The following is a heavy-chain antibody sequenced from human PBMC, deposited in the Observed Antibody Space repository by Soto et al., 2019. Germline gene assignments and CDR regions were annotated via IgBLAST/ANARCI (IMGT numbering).Heavy chain of an antibody. CDR1: GFTFSSYA. D-gene: IGHD1-7*01. CDR3: AKGNSWSPALVLDI. Sequence: EVQLLESGGGLVQPGGSLRLSCAASGFTFSSYAMNWVRQAPGKGLEWASAISGSGGSTYYADSVKGRFTISRDSSKNTLYLQMKSLRAEDTAVYYCAKGNSWSPALVLDIWGQGTMVTVSS. CDR2: ISGSGGST. V-gene: IGHV3-23*01. J-gene: IGHJ3*02.